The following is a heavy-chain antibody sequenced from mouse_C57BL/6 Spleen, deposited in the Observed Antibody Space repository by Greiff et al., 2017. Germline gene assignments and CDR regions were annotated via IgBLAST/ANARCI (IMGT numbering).Heavy chain of an antibody. Sequence: VQLQQPGAELVKPGASVTMSCKASGYTFTSYWITWVKQRPGQGLEWMGDIYPGSGSTNYNEKFKSKATLTVDTSSSTAYMQLSSLTSGGSAVYYGANDYGSSYDYAMDYWGQGTSVTVSS. CDR2: IYPGSGST. CDR1: GYTFTSYW. D-gene: IGHD1-1*01. J-gene: IGHJ4*01. CDR3: ANDYGSSYDYAMDY. V-gene: IGHV1-55*01.